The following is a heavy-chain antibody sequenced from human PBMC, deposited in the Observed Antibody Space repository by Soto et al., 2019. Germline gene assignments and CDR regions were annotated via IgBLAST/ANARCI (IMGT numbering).Heavy chain of an antibody. CDR3: AREWVDPAICGMDV. J-gene: IGHJ6*02. CDR1: GYTFTSYA. Sequence: ASVKVSCKASGYTFTSYAMHWVRQAPGQRLEWMGWINAGNGNTKYSQEFQGRVTITRDTSASTAYMELSSLRSDDTAVYYCAREWVDPAICGMDVWGQGTTVTVSS. V-gene: IGHV1-3*01. CDR2: INAGNGNT. D-gene: IGHD5-18*01.